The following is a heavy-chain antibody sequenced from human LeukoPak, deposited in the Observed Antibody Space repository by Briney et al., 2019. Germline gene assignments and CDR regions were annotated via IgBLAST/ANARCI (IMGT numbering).Heavy chain of an antibody. J-gene: IGHJ4*02. D-gene: IGHD5-24*01. CDR1: GHSLNEIS. CDR3: ATGATIPAGFDF. CDR2: FDPEDGET. Sequence: ASVKVSCKVSGHSLNEISMYWVRQAPGKGLECMGVFDPEDGETIYAQRFKGRLTLTGDTSTDTVYMDLSSLRPEDTAVYYCATGATIPAGFDFWGQGTLVTVSS. V-gene: IGHV1-24*01.